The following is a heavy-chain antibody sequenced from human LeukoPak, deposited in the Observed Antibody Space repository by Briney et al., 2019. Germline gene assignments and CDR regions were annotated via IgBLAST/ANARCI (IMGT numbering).Heavy chain of an antibody. V-gene: IGHV1-18*01. D-gene: IGHD5-24*01. Sequence: ASVKVSCKASGYTFTTYGISWLRQAPGRGLEWMGWISPYNGNTDYAQKVQGRVSMTTDTSTSTAYMELRSLRSDDTAVYYCARDKVEMATIFDYWGQGTLVTVSS. CDR3: ARDKVEMATIFDY. CDR1: GYTFTTYG. J-gene: IGHJ4*02. CDR2: ISPYNGNT.